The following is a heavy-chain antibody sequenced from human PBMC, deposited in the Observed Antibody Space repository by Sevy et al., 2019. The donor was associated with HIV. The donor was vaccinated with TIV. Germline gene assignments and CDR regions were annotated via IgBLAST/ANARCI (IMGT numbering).Heavy chain of an antibody. V-gene: IGHV4-59*01. CDR3: ARDGGTGYNPSGFDI. J-gene: IGHJ3*02. CDR1: GGSISSNS. CDR2: IYYTGST. Sequence: SETLSLTCSVSGGSISSNSWNWIRQPPGKGLEWIGYIYYTGSTNYNPSLKSRVTISVDTSKNQISLTLSSVTAADTAVYYCARDGGTGYNPSGFDIWGQGTMVTVSS. D-gene: IGHD2-15*01.